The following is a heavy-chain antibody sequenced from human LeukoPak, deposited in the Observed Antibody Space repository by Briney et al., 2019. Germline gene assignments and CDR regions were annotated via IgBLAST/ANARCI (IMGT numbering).Heavy chain of an antibody. D-gene: IGHD2-2*03. Sequence: PGGSLRLSCAASGFTFSSYGMHWVRQAPGKGLEWVAVISYDGSNKYYADSVKGRFTISRDNDKNSLYLQMNSLSAEDSAVYFCARAIGYCTSTSCYHYYHMDVWGKGTTVTVSS. CDR2: ISYDGSNK. J-gene: IGHJ6*03. V-gene: IGHV3-30*03. CDR1: GFTFSSYG. CDR3: ARAIGYCTSTSCYHYYHMDV.